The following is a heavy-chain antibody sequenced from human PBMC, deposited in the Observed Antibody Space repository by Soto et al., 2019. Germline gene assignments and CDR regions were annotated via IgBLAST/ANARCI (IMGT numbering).Heavy chain of an antibody. CDR1: GFTFSSYW. CDR3: AREKVVGYSSYGMDV. CDR2: INSDGSST. D-gene: IGHD6-13*01. J-gene: IGHJ6*01. Sequence: EVQLVESGGGLVQPGGSLRLSCAASGFTFSSYWMHWVRQAPGKGLVWVSRINSDGSSTSYADSVKGRFTISRENAKNTLYLQMNSLRAEDTAVYYCAREKVVGYSSYGMDVWGQGTTVTVSS. V-gene: IGHV3-74*01.